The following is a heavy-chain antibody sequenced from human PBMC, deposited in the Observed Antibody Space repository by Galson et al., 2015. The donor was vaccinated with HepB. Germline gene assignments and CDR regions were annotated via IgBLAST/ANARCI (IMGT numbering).Heavy chain of an antibody. CDR1: GYTFTSYG. CDR3: AKDRGWKSGYSGYDYAFDI. V-gene: IGHV1-18*01. Sequence: SVKVSCKASGYTFTSYGIGWVRQAPGQGLEWMGWISTDNGDTNYAQKLQDRVTMTTDTSASTAYMELRRLTSDDTAVYYCAKDRGWKSGYSGYDYAFDIWGQGTMVTVSS. J-gene: IGHJ3*02. D-gene: IGHD5-12*01. CDR2: ISTDNGDT.